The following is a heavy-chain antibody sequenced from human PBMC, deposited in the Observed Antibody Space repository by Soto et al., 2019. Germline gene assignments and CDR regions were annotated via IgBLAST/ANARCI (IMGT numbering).Heavy chain of an antibody. CDR2: IYHSGST. V-gene: IGHV4-30-2*01. D-gene: IGHD5-12*01. CDR1: GGSISSGGYS. Sequence: SETLSLTCAVSGGSISSGGYSWSWIRQPPGKGLEWIGYIYHSGSTYYNPFLKSRVTISVDRSKNQFSLKLSSVTAADTAVYYCAAGGGLPRYYWGQGTLVTVPQ. J-gene: IGHJ4*02. CDR3: AAGGGLPRYY.